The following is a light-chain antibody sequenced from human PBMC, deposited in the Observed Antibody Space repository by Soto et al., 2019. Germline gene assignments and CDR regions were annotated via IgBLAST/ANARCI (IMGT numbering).Light chain of an antibody. CDR1: QSISVY. CDR3: QQTYRTPPT. J-gene: IGKJ1*01. CDR2: AAS. V-gene: IGKV1-39*01. Sequence: DIQMTQSPSSLSASVGDRVTISCRASQSISVYLNWYQQKPGKAPKHLMYAASYLQSGVPSRFSGSGSRTDFTLTISSLQPEDFATYYCQQTYRTPPTFGQGTRVEI.